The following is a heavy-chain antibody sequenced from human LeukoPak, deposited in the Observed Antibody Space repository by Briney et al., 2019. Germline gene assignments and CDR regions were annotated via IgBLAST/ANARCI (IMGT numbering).Heavy chain of an antibody. CDR2: IYYSGNT. CDR3: ARSRTYDFWSGYPYYFDY. Sequence: SETLSLTCTVSGGSISSNSYFWGWIRQPPGKGLEWIGSIYYSGNTYYNPSLKSRVTISVDTSKNQFSLKLSSVTAADTAVYYCARSRTYDFWSGYPYYFDYWGQGTLVTVSS. CDR1: GGSISSNSYF. J-gene: IGHJ4*02. D-gene: IGHD3-3*01. V-gene: IGHV4-39*07.